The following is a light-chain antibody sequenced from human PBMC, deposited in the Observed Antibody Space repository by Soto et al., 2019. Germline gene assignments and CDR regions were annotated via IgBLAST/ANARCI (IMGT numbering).Light chain of an antibody. V-gene: IGLV2-11*01. CDR3: CPYAGSYTVV. Sequence: QSVLTQPLSVSGSPGQSVTISCTGTSSDVGGYNYVSWYQQHPGKAPKVMIYDVSKRPSGVPDRFYGSKSGNTASLTISGLQAEDEADYYCCPYAGSYTVVFGGGNKVTVL. J-gene: IGLJ2*01. CDR1: SSDVGGYNY. CDR2: DVS.